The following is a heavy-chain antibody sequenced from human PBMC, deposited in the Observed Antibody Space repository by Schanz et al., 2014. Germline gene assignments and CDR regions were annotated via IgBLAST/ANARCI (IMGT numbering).Heavy chain of an antibody. CDR1: GFPFSDYF. Sequence: EVQLLESGGGLVQPGGSLRLSCTASGFPFSDYFMAWIRQPPGRGLEWVSAISGGGGTTYYADSVKGRFTISRDNSKNTLFLQMSSLRVDDMAVYYCGRAGTGMAGWYFELWGRGTLVTDSS. V-gene: IGHV3-23*01. CDR2: ISGGGGTT. CDR3: GRAGTGMAGWYFEL. D-gene: IGHD5-18*01. J-gene: IGHJ2*01.